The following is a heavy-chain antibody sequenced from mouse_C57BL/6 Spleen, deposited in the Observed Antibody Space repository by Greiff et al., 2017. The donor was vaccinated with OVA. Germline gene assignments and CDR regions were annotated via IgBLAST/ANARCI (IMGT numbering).Heavy chain of an antibody. Sequence: VQLQQPGTELVKPGASVKLSCKASGYTFTSYWMHWVKQRPGQGLEWIGNINPSNGGTNYNQKFKGKSTLTVDKSSSTAYMQLSSLTSEDSAVYYCARFYYGSSYWYFDVWGTGTTVTVSS. CDR2: INPSNGGT. CDR3: ARFYYGSSYWYFDV. J-gene: IGHJ1*03. V-gene: IGHV1-53*01. D-gene: IGHD1-1*01. CDR1: GYTFTSYW.